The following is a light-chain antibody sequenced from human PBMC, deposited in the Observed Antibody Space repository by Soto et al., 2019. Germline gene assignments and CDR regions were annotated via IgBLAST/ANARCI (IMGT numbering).Light chain of an antibody. CDR2: EVS. CDR3: NSYAGGKNV. V-gene: IGLV2-8*01. CDR1: SIDVGGYNY. Sequence: QSVLTQPPSASGSPGQSVTISCTGTSIDVGGYNYVSWYQQHPGKAPKLMIYEVSERPSGVPDRFSGSKSGNTASLTVSGLQAEYEADYYCNSYAGGKNVFGPGTNVTDL. J-gene: IGLJ1*01.